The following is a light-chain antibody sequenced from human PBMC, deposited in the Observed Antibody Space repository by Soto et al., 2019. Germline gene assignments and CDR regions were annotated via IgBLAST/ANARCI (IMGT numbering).Light chain of an antibody. J-gene: IGLJ2*01. Sequence: QSALTQPASVSGSPGQSITISCTGTSSDVGYYNYVSWYQQHPGKAPKLMISEVSNRPSGVSNRFSGSKSGNTASLTISGLQAEDEADYYCSSYTGSSTAVVFGGGTQLTVL. CDR1: SSDVGYYNY. CDR2: EVS. CDR3: SSYTGSSTAVV. V-gene: IGLV2-14*01.